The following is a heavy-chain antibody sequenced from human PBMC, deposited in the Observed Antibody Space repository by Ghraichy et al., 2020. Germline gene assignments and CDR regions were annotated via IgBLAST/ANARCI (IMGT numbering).Heavy chain of an antibody. Sequence: GGSLRLSCAASGFTFDDYAMHWVRQAPGKGLEWVSGISWNSGSIGYADSVKGRFTISRDNAKNSLYLQMNSLRAEDTALYYCAKESYDYYYYGMDVWGQGTTVTVSS. CDR3: AKESYDYYYYGMDV. J-gene: IGHJ6*02. CDR2: ISWNSGSI. V-gene: IGHV3-9*01. CDR1: GFTFDDYA.